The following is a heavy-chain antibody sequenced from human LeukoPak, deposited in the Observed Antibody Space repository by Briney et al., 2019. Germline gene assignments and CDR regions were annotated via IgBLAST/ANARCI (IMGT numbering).Heavy chain of an antibody. D-gene: IGHD3-22*01. Sequence: GGSLRLSCAASGFTFSSYAMHWVRQAPGKGLEWVAVISYDGSNKYYADSVKGRFTISRDNAKNSLYLQMNSLRAEDTAVYYCARDSTGYHFFDYWGQGTLVIVSS. V-gene: IGHV3-30-3*01. CDR3: ARDSTGYHFFDY. CDR1: GFTFSSYA. J-gene: IGHJ4*02. CDR2: ISYDGSNK.